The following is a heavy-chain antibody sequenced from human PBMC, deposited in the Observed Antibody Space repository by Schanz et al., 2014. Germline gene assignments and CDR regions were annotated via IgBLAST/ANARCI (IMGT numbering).Heavy chain of an antibody. CDR3: ASSGAGYSSSWDFDY. CDR1: GYTFTSHG. CDR2: INLYGGST. Sequence: QVQLVQSGAEVKKPGASVKVSCKASGYTFTSHGISWVRQAPGQGLEWMGIINLYGGSTNYAQKFQGRVTITADKSTFTAYMDVSSLRSEDTAVYYCASSGAGYSSSWDFDYWGQGTLVTVSS. V-gene: IGHV1-18*01. J-gene: IGHJ4*02. D-gene: IGHD6-13*01.